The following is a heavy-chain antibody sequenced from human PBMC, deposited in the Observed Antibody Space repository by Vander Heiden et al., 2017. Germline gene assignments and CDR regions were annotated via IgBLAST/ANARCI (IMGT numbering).Heavy chain of an antibody. CDR3: TLVGCRDGSCYPDN. D-gene: IGHD2-15*01. V-gene: IGHV3-15*01. J-gene: IGHJ4*02. CDR1: GFSLDNAW. CDR2: IKGKIDGGTI. Sequence: EVRRGESGGGRVKPGGTVKDSPVPLGFSLDNAWMTWVRQAPGKGLEWVGRIKGKIDGGTIDYAAPVKSRFTISRDDSKNTVYLQMNSLKIEDTAVYYCTLVGCRDGSCYPDNWGQGTLVTVSS.